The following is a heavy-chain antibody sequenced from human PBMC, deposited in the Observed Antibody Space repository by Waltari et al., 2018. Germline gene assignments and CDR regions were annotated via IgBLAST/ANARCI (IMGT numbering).Heavy chain of an antibody. D-gene: IGHD3-22*01. CDR1: GFTVSTKY. Sequence: EVQLVESGGGVVQPGGSLRLSCAASGFTVSTKYMSWVRQAPGKGREWVYIMLSGGNTYYTDSVQGRFTISRDSPNNTLYLQMSRLRPEDTAMYYCAKRADSGRYFDLWGQGILVTVSS. V-gene: IGHV3-66*02. J-gene: IGHJ4*02. CDR2: MLSGGNT. CDR3: AKRADSGRYFDL.